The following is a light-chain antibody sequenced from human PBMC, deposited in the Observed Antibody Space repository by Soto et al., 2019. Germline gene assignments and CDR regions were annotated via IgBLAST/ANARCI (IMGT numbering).Light chain of an antibody. CDR3: QQLNSYPLA. CDR2: AAS. J-gene: IGKJ1*01. Sequence: IQLTKSPYSLSASVGDRVTITCRASQGISSSLAWYQQKPGKAPKLLIYAASPFPRGVPSRFSGSGSGTDVSLTISGLPPEAFATYCCQQLNSYPLAFGQWTTV. V-gene: IGKV1-9*01. CDR1: QGISSS.